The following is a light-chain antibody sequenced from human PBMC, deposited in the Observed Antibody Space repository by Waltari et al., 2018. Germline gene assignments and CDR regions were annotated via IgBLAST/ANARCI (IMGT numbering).Light chain of an antibody. CDR1: SSDVGNYKR. CDR3: SSYAGSSKGV. V-gene: IGLV2-23*02. CDR2: AVS. J-gene: IGLJ2*01. Sequence: QSALTPPASVSGSPGQSITISCTGTSSDVGNYKRVSWYQQHPGKAPKLMIYAVSKRPSGVSDRFSGSKSGDMASLTISGLQPEYGAEYFCSSYAGSSKGVFGGGTKVTVL.